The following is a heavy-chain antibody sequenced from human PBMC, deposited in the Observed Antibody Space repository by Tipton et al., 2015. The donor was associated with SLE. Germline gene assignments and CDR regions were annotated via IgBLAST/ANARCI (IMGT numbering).Heavy chain of an antibody. CDR3: ARVGGYGDYYFDY. CDR2: INHSGST. V-gene: IGHV4-34*01. J-gene: IGHJ4*02. CDR1: GGSFRGYY. Sequence: TLSLTCAVYGGSFRGYYWSWIRQPPGKGLEWIGEINHSGSTNYNPSLKSRVTISVDTSKNQFSLKLSSVTAADTAVYYCARVGGYGDYYFDYWGQGTLVTVSS. D-gene: IGHD4-17*01.